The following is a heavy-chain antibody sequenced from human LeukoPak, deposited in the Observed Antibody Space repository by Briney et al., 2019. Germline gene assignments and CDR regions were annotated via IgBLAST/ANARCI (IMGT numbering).Heavy chain of an antibody. J-gene: IGHJ6*03. D-gene: IGHD5-18*01. CDR2: MNPNSGNT. V-gene: IGHV1-8*01. Sequence: ASVKVSCKASGYTFTSYDINWVRQATGQGLEWMGWMNPNSGNTGYAQKFQGRVTMTRNTSISTAYMELSSLRSEDTAVYYCARVQLHLNQCYYYYMDVWGKGTTVTVSS. CDR3: ARVQLHLNQCYYYYMDV. CDR1: GYTFTSYD.